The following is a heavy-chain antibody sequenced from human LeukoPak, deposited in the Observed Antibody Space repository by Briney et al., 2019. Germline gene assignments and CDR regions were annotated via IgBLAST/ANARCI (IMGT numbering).Heavy chain of an antibody. CDR2: IKTEGSIA. CDR3: ARDSYGDANFDS. CDR1: GFSFSFYW. J-gene: IGHJ4*02. D-gene: IGHD4-17*01. V-gene: IGHV3-74*01. Sequence: GGSLRLSCAASGFSFSFYWMQWLRQAPGKGPVWGSRIKTEGSIADYGDSVKGRFTISRDNAKNTLYLQMNSLRAEDTAVYYCARDSYGDANFDSWGQGTLVTVSS.